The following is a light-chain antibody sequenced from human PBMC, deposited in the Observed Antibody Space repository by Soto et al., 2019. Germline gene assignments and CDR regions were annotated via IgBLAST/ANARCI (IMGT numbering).Light chain of an antibody. Sequence: EVVLTQSPATLSLSPGERATLSCRASQSVYSSFLSWYQQKRGQAPRLLMFGASSRATGIPDRFSGSGSGTDFTLTIYRLEPEDFAVYYCQQSGYSPITFGQGTRLEI. J-gene: IGKJ5*01. CDR2: GAS. CDR3: QQSGYSPIT. CDR1: QSVYSSF. V-gene: IGKV3-20*01.